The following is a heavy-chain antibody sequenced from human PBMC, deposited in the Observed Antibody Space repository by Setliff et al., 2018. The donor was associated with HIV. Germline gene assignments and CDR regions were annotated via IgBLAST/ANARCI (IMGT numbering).Heavy chain of an antibody. CDR3: ARGESFGAAPGTGRFRF. CDR2: IFHSGTT. D-gene: IGHD3-10*01. CDR1: GDSFSSNTNH. Sequence: PSETLPLTCTVSGDSFSSNTNHWGWIRQPPGKGLEWIGNIFHSGTTYYNPSLKSRVTIAIDTSKNQFSLKLTSVTAADTAVYYCARGESFGAAPGTGRFRFWGQGTRVTVSS. J-gene: IGHJ4*02. V-gene: IGHV4-39*07.